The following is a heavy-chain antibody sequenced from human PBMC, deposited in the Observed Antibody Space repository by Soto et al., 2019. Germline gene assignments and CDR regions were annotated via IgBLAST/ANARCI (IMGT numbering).Heavy chain of an antibody. V-gene: IGHV1-46*03. D-gene: IGHD2-21*02. CDR2: INPSGGYT. CDR1: GYTFTSYY. J-gene: IGHJ4*01. Sequence: ASVKVSCKASGYTFTSYYMNWVRQAPGQGLEWLGIINPSGGYTTYAQRFLGRVTMTSDTSTSTVHMELGSLTSEDTAVYYCARGGGIVVVTAPYDYWGQEPWSPSPQ. CDR3: ARGGGIVVVTAPYDY.